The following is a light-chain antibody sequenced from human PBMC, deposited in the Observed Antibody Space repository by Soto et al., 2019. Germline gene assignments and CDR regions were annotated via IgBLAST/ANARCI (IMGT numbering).Light chain of an antibody. CDR2: EVT. J-gene: IGLJ3*02. Sequence: QSALTQPPSVSGSPGQSVTIACTGTSSDVGSYNLVYWYQQPPGTAHKLMIYEVTNRPSGVPNRFSASKSCNTASLTISGLQAEDEADYYCTSYTSSRTWVFGGGTQLTV. CDR1: SSDVGSYNL. V-gene: IGLV2-18*02. CDR3: TSYTSSRTWV.